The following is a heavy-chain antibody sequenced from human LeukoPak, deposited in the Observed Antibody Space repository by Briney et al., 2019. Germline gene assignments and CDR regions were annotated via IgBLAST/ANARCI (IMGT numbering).Heavy chain of an antibody. CDR2: IWYDGSNK. D-gene: IGHD6-19*01. CDR3: AKDNWMGIAVAGTIDY. V-gene: IGHV3-33*06. J-gene: IGHJ4*02. Sequence: GRSLRLSCAASGLSFSSFGMHWVRQAPGKGLEWVAVIWYDGSNKYYADSVKGRFTISRDNSKNTLYLQMNSLRAEDTAVYYCAKDNWMGIAVAGTIDYWGQGTLVTVSS. CDR1: GLSFSSFG.